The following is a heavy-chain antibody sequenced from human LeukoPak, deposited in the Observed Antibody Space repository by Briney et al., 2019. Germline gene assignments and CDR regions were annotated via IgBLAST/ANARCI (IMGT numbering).Heavy chain of an antibody. J-gene: IGHJ5*02. D-gene: IGHD6-19*01. CDR2: ISYDGSNK. CDR3: ARDRRASGSPVFDP. CDR1: GCTFSSYG. Sequence: GGSLRLSCAASGCTFSSYGKHWVRQAPGKGLEGVAVISYDGSNKYYADSVKGRFTISIDNSKNTLYLQMNSLRAEDTAVYYCARDRRASGSPVFDPWGQGTLVTASS. V-gene: IGHV3-30*03.